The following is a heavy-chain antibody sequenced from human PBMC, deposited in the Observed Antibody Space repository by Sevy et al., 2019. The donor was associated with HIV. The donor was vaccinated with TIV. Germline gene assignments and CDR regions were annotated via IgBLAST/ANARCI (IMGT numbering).Heavy chain of an antibody. CDR2: IIPIFGTA. CDR1: GGTFSSYA. Sequence: ASVKVSCKASGGTFSSYAISWVRQAPGQGLGWMGGIIPIFGTANYAQKFQGRVTITADESTSTAYMELSSLRSEDTAVYYCAKGATNNWFDPWGQGTLVTVSS. D-gene: IGHD1-26*01. J-gene: IGHJ5*02. V-gene: IGHV1-69*13. CDR3: AKGATNNWFDP.